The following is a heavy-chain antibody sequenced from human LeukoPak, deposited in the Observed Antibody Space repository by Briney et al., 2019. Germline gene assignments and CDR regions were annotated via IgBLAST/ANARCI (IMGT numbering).Heavy chain of an antibody. CDR3: SKDASYGDYVSGYLDY. J-gene: IGHJ4*02. V-gene: IGHV3-23*01. D-gene: IGHD4-17*01. Sequence: GGSLRLSCAVSGFTFRSYAMSWVRQAPGKGLEWVSAISGSGGSAYYADSVKGRFTISRDNSKNTLYLQMNSLRAEDTAVYYCSKDASYGDYVSGYLDYWGQGTLVTVSS. CDR2: ISGSGGSA. CDR1: GFTFRSYA.